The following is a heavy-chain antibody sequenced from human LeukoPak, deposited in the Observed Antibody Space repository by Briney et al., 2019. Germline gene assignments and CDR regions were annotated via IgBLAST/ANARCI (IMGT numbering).Heavy chain of an antibody. D-gene: IGHD3-22*01. J-gene: IGHJ6*03. CDR1: EFTFSSYA. Sequence: GGSLRLSCAASEFTFSSYAMNWVRQAPGKGLEWVSGITHNGDRTYYVDSVKGRFTISRDNSKHTLYLQMNSLRADDTAEYYCAKWGGFDHFDINGYYRPYYHYYMDVWGKGTTVTVSS. CDR2: ITHNGDRT. CDR3: AKWGGFDHFDINGYYRPYYHYYMDV. V-gene: IGHV3-23*01.